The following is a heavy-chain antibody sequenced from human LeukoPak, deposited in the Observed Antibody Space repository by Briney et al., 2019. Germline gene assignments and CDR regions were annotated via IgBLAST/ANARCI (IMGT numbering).Heavy chain of an antibody. CDR1: GYTFTGYY. J-gene: IGHJ4*02. CDR2: INTNSGGT. CDR3: AREYRLTGKVDY. D-gene: IGHD7-27*01. Sequence: ASVKVSCKASGYTFTGYYMHWVRQAPGQGLEWMGWINTNSGGTNYAQKFQGRVTMTRDTSISTAYMELRSLRSDDTAVYYCAREYRLTGKVDYWGQGTLVTVSS. V-gene: IGHV1-2*02.